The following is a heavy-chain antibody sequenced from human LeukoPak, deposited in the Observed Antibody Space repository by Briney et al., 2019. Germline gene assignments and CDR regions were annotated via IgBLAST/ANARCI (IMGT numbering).Heavy chain of an antibody. D-gene: IGHD1-1*01. V-gene: IGHV3-13*01. CDR1: XLTFSSYD. J-gene: IGHJ3*02. CDR3: VLGAYWNDDKNAFHI. CDR2: IGATGDT. Sequence: GSLRLSCAASXLTFSSYDMHWIRQPPGAGLEWVSKIGATGDTYYAGSVKGRFTITRENAKKSLYLQMSSLRVEDTAVYFCVLGAYWNDDKNAFHIWGPGTMVTVSS.